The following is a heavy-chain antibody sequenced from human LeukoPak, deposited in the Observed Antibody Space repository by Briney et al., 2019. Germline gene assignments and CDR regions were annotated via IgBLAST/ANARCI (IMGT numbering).Heavy chain of an antibody. V-gene: IGHV4-4*07. CDR1: GGSISSYY. D-gene: IGHD3-3*01. Sequence: SETLSLTCTVSGGSISSYYWSWIRQPAGKGLEWIGRIYTSGSTNYNPSLKSRVPIPVDTSKNQFYLKLSSVTAADTAVYYCAREALTIFGVVIGADYWGQRTLVTVSS. CDR3: AREALTIFGVVIGADY. J-gene: IGHJ4*02. CDR2: IYTSGST.